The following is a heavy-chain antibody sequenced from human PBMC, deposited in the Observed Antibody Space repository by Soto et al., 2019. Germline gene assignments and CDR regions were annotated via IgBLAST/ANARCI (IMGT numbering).Heavy chain of an antibody. Sequence: ASVKVSCKASGYSLTTYGIFWVRQAPGQGLEWMGWISPYNGKTNYAQNLQCRVSMTTDTSTTTAYMELRSLRSDDTAVYYCARPYDSSQSPRFDYWGQGTLVTVSS. CDR2: ISPYNGKT. V-gene: IGHV1-18*01. CDR3: ARPYDSSQSPRFDY. CDR1: GYSLTTYG. J-gene: IGHJ4*02. D-gene: IGHD3-22*01.